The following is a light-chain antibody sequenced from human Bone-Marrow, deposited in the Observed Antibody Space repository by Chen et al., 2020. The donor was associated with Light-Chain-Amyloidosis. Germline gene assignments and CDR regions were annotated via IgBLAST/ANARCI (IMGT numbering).Light chain of an antibody. CDR1: SSDVGGDNH. CDR3: SSYTITNTLV. CDR2: EVT. J-gene: IGLJ1*01. Sequence: QSALTQPASVSGSPGQSITIPCTGTSSDVGGDNHVSWYQQHPDKAPKLMIYEVTNRPSWVPDRFSGSKSDNKASLTISGLQTEDEADYFCSSYTITNTLVFGSGTRVTVL. V-gene: IGLV2-14*01.